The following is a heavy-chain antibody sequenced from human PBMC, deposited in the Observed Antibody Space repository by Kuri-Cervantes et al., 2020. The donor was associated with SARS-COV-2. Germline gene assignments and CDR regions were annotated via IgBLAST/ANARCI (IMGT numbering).Heavy chain of an antibody. CDR3: VRHRRYSSGWQPFDY. V-gene: IGHV1-69*13. D-gene: IGHD6-19*01. CDR1: GGTFSSYA. CDR2: IIPIFGPA. J-gene: IGHJ4*02. Sequence: SSVNVSCKASGGTFSSYAISWVRQAPGQGREWMGGIIPIFGPANYAQKFQGRVTITADESKSTAYMQLSSLRSEDTAVYYCVRHRRYSSGWQPFDYWGQGTLVTVSS.